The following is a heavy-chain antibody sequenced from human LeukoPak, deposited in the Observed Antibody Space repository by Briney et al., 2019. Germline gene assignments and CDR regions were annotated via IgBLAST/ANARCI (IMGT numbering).Heavy chain of an antibody. V-gene: IGHV3-30*02. D-gene: IGHD2-2*01. J-gene: IGHJ6*02. CDR3: AKDDIVVVPAALGTYYYYGMDV. CDR1: GFTFSSYG. CDR2: IRYDGSNK. Sequence: GGSLRLSCAASGFTFSSYGMHWVRQAPGKGLEGVAFIRYDGSNKYYADSVKGRFTISRDNSKNTLYLQMNSLRAEDTAVYYCAKDDIVVVPAALGTYYYYGMDVWGQGTTATVSS.